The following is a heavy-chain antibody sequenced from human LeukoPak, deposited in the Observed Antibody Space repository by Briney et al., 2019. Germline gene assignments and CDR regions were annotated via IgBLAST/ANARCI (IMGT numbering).Heavy chain of an antibody. Sequence: GGSLRLSCAASGFTFSSYAMSWVRQAQGKGLEWVSGISGSGGGTYYADSVKGRFAISRDNSKNTMSLQMNSLRAEDTAVYYCAKTRAVWDSDVFDIWGQGTMVIVSS. CDR1: GFTFSSYA. D-gene: IGHD3-16*01. CDR3: AKTRAVWDSDVFDI. CDR2: ISGSGGGT. V-gene: IGHV3-23*01. J-gene: IGHJ3*02.